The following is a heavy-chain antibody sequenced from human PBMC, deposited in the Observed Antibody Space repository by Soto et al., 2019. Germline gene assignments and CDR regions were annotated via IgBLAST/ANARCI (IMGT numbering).Heavy chain of an antibody. Sequence: EVQLVETGGGLIQPGGSLRLSCAASGFTVSNTYMTWVRQPPGKGLECVSVIYTAGGTNYADSVKGRFIISRDNSKNTLSLQMNSLRAEDTAVYYCAIALPVATGGFDPWGQGTLVTVSS. CDR2: IYTAGGT. J-gene: IGHJ5*02. D-gene: IGHD5-12*01. V-gene: IGHV3-53*02. CDR3: AIALPVATGGFDP. CDR1: GFTVSNTY.